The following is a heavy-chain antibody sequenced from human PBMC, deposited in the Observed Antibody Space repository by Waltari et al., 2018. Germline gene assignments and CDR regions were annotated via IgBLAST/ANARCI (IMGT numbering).Heavy chain of an antibody. Sequence: QVQLVQSGAEVQKPGASVKVSCKSSGSTLPGSYMHWIRQAPGQGLEWMGWINPNSGGTNYAQKFQGRVTMTRDTSISTAYMELSRLRSDDTAVYYCAGDQAAAGSNWFDPWGQGTLVTVSS. J-gene: IGHJ5*02. D-gene: IGHD6-13*01. CDR3: AGDQAAAGSNWFDP. CDR1: GSTLPGSY. CDR2: INPNSGGT. V-gene: IGHV1-2*02.